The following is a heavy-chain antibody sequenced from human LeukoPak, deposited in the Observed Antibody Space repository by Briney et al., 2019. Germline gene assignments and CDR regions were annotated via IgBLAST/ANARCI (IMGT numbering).Heavy chain of an antibody. CDR1: GGTFSSYA. Sequence: SVKVSCKASGGTFSSYAISWVRQAPGQGLEWMGRIVPILGIANYAQKFQGRVTITADKSTSTAYMELSSLRSEDTAVYYCARQEAASTGTTDWGQGTLVTVSS. D-gene: IGHD1-7*01. CDR2: IVPILGIA. V-gene: IGHV1-69*04. CDR3: ARQEAASTGTTD. J-gene: IGHJ4*02.